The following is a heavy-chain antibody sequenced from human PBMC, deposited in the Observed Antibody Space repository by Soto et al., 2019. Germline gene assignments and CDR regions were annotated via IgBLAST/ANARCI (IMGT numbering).Heavy chain of an antibody. Sequence: ASVKVSCKASGYTFTSYAMHWVRQAPGQRLEWMGWINAGNGITKYSQKFQGRVTITRDTSASTAYMELSSLRSEDTAVYYCARVPYYCSASYFTHYYYAMDVWGQGTTVTVSS. CDR1: GYTFTSYA. J-gene: IGHJ6*02. D-gene: IGHD3-10*01. CDR3: ARVPYYCSASYFTHYYYAMDV. V-gene: IGHV1-3*01. CDR2: INAGNGIT.